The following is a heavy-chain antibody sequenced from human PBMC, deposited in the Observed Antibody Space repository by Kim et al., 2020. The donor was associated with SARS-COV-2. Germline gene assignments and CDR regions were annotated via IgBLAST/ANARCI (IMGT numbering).Heavy chain of an antibody. V-gene: IGHV1-69*13. Sequence: SVKVSCKASRGTFSNYAISWVRQAPGQGLEWMGGIIPIFGTIKKAQKFQGRVTITADESTNTAYMELRSRRSEDTAVYYCATNNSGWTTAFEYWGKGTLVTVSS. J-gene: IGHJ4*02. CDR1: RGTFSNYA. CDR2: IIPIFGTI. D-gene: IGHD5-12*01. CDR3: ATNNSGWTTAFEY.